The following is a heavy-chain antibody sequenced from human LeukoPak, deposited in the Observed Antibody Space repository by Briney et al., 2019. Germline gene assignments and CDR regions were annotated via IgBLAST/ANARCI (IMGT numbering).Heavy chain of an antibody. Sequence: GGSLRLSCAASGFTFSTYWMNWVCQAPGKGLEWVANIKQDGSEKYYVDSVKGRLTISRDNAKNSLYLQMDSLRAEDTAVYYCAREVGICSGGSCYFRFDFWGQGTLVTVSS. V-gene: IGHV3-7*01. J-gene: IGHJ4*02. CDR1: GFTFSTYW. CDR2: IKQDGSEK. D-gene: IGHD2-15*01. CDR3: AREVGICSGGSCYFRFDF.